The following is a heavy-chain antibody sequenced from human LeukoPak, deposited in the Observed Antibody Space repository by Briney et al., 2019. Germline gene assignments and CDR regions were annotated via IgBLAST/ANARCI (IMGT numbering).Heavy chain of an antibody. CDR3: ARGQQLDLYYFDY. D-gene: IGHD6-13*01. J-gene: IGHJ4*02. CDR1: GGTFISYA. V-gene: IGHV1-69*05. Sequence: GSSVKVSCKPSGGTFISYAISWVRQAPGQGLEWMGGIIPIFGTANYAQKYQGRVTITTDEPTSTAYMELSSLRSEDTAVYYCARGQQLDLYYFDYWGQGTLATVSS. CDR2: IIPIFGTA.